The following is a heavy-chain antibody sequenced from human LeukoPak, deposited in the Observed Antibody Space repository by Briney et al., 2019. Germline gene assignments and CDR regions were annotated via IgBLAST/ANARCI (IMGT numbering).Heavy chain of an antibody. J-gene: IGHJ4*02. D-gene: IGHD1-26*01. CDR2: ISAGNGNT. Sequence: ASVKVSCKASGYTFTSYAIHWVRQAPGQRLEWMGWISAGNGNTKYSQNFQGRVTFISDTSATTAFMELSSLRSEDAAVYYCARDSGSGSNDYWGQGTLVAVSS. CDR1: GYTFTSYA. V-gene: IGHV1-3*01. CDR3: ARDSGSGSNDY.